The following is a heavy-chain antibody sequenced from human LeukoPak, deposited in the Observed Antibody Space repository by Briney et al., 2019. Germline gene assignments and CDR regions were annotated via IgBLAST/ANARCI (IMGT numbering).Heavy chain of an antibody. CDR3: AREGSVHYRGKEGRVYFDY. Sequence: SETLSLTCTVSGGSISSYYWSWIRQPAGKGLEWIGRIYTSGSTNYNPSLKSRVTMSVDTSKNQFSLKLSPVTAADTAVYYCAREGSVHYRGKEGRVYFDYWGQGTLVTVSS. V-gene: IGHV4-4*07. CDR2: IYTSGST. D-gene: IGHD4-23*01. J-gene: IGHJ4*02. CDR1: GGSISSYY.